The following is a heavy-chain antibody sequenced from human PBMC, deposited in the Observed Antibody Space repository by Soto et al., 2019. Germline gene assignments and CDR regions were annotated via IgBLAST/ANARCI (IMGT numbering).Heavy chain of an antibody. CDR3: ARENKMVQGVIIRSLSGYYYYGMDV. CDR2: IIPIFGTA. J-gene: IGHJ6*02. CDR1: GGTFSSYA. Sequence: SVKVSCKASGGTFSSYAISWVRQAPGQGLEWMGGIIPIFGTANYAQKFQGRVTITAPKSTSTAYMELSSLRSEDTAVYYCARENKMVQGVIIRSLSGYYYYGMDVWGQGTTVTVSS. V-gene: IGHV1-69*06. D-gene: IGHD3-10*01.